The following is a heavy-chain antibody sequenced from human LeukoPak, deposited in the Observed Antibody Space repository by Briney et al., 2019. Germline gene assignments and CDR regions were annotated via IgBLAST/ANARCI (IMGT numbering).Heavy chain of an antibody. J-gene: IGHJ5*02. CDR3: AKDNAGFGEDLYR. CDR2: ISASGRTA. Sequence: PGGSLRLSCAASGFIFSNYSMNWVRQAAGKGLQWVSGISASGRTAYYADPVKGRFTISRDNSKNTLYLYMDNLRAEDTALYYCAKDNAGFGEDLYRWGQGTLVTVSP. D-gene: IGHD3-10*01. V-gene: IGHV3-23*01. CDR1: GFIFSNYS.